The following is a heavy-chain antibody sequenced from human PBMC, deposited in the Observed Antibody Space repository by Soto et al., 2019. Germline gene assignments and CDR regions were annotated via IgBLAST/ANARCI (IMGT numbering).Heavy chain of an antibody. CDR2: IYYSGTT. Sequence: LRESGPGLVKPSQTLSLTCTVSGTPINSADFYWTWIRQPPGKGLEWIGYIYYSGTTFHNPSLRSRISMSVDTSKNQFSLRLNSVTAADTAVYYCARGYDFAGFSPYGLDVWGQGTTVTVSS. V-gene: IGHV4-30-4*01. CDR1: GTPINSADFY. J-gene: IGHJ6*02. CDR3: ARGYDFAGFSPYGLDV. D-gene: IGHD3-3*01.